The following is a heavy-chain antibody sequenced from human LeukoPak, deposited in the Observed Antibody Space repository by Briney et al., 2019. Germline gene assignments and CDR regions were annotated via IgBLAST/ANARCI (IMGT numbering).Heavy chain of an antibody. CDR1: GGSISSYY. CDR2: IYYSGST. CDR3: ARDRGPPYYYYYYGMDV. V-gene: IGHV4-59*01. J-gene: IGHJ6*02. D-gene: IGHD3-10*01. Sequence: SETLSLTCTVSGGSISSYYWSWIRQPPGKGLEWIGYIYYSGSTNYNPSLKSRVTISVDTSKNQFSLKLSSVTAADTAVYYCARDRGPPYYYYYYGMDVWGQGTTVTVPS.